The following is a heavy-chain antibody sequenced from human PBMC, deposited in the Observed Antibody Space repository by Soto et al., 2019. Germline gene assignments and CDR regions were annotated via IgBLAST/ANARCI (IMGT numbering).Heavy chain of an antibody. J-gene: IGHJ5*02. V-gene: IGHV2-5*02. D-gene: IGHD2-2*02. CDR1: GFSLSTSLVV. CDR2: IYWDDDK. CDR3: AHRKRHYCTSTRCYTNRFDP. Sequence: VSGPTLVNPTQTLTLTCTFSGFSLSTSLVVVGWILHPPGKSLECLALIYWDDDKRYSPSLKSRLTITKDTSKNQVVLTMTNMDPVDTAKYYCAHRKRHYCTSTRCYTNRFDPWAQGTIVTVSS.